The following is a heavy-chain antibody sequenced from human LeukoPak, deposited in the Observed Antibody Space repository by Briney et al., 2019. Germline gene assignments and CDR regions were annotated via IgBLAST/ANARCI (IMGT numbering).Heavy chain of an antibody. CDR1: GFTFSSYG. CDR3: ATARGYDSCGSLDY. V-gene: IGHV3-30*03. J-gene: IGHJ4*02. Sequence: GGSLRLSCAASGFTFSSYGMHWVRQAPGKGLEWVAVISYDGSNKYYADSVKGRFTISRDNSKNTLYLQMNSLRAEDTAVYYCATARGYDSCGSLDYWGQGTLVTVSS. D-gene: IGHD3-22*01. CDR2: ISYDGSNK.